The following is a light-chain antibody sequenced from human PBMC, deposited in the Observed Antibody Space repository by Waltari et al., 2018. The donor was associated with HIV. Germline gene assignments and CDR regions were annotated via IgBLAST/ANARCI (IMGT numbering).Light chain of an antibody. V-gene: IGLV1-47*01. J-gene: IGLJ1*01. Sequence: QPALTQPPSASETPGQRPNISCSGANSNIGRNYVSWYQQVPKMAPKLIVYRNDQRPSGVSGRFSGSRSGTSASLIISGLRAEDEAHYYCASWDDGLRGHVFGSGTTVFV. CDR2: RND. CDR1: NSNIGRNY. CDR3: ASWDDGLRGHV.